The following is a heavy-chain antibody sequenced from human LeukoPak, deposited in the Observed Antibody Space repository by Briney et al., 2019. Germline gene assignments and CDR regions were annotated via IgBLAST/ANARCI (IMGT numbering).Heavy chain of an antibody. CDR1: GFTFSSYA. CDR2: ISGSGGST. V-gene: IGHV3-23*01. CDR3: AKTPMVRGVIDY. Sequence: GGSLRLSCAASGFTFSSYAMSWVRQAPGKGLEWVSAISGSGGSTYYADSVKGRFTISRDNSKNTLYLQMNSLRAEDTAVCYCAKTPMVRGVIDYWGQGTLVTVSS. J-gene: IGHJ4*02. D-gene: IGHD3-10*01.